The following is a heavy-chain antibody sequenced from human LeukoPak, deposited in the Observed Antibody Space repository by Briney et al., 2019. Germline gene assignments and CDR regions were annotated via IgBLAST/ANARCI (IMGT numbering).Heavy chain of an antibody. D-gene: IGHD6-19*01. Sequence: GGSLRLSCAASGFTFSSYGMHWVRQAPGKGLEWVAVIWYDGSNKYYADSVKGRFTISRDNSKNTLYLQMNSLRAEDTAVYYCAKLYLVLSGSGWYSDYWGQGTLVTVSS. CDR1: GFTFSSYG. J-gene: IGHJ4*02. CDR2: IWYDGSNK. CDR3: AKLYLVLSGSGWYSDY. V-gene: IGHV3-33*06.